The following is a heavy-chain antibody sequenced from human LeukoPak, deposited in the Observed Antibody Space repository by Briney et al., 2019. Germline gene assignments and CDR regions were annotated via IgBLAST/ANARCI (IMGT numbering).Heavy chain of an antibody. V-gene: IGHV1-46*01. CDR2: INPSGGST. Sequence: VASVKVSCKASGYTFTSYYMHWVRQAPGQGLEWMGIINPSGGSTSYAQKFQGRVTMTRDTSTSTVYMELSSQRSEDTAVYYCARRAITRGFDYWGQGTLVTVSS. CDR3: ARRAITRGFDY. J-gene: IGHJ4*02. CDR1: GYTFTSYY. D-gene: IGHD3-10*01.